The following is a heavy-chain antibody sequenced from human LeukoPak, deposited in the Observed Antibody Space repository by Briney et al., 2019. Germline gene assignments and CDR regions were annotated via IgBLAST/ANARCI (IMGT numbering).Heavy chain of an antibody. J-gene: IGHJ6*03. CDR2: MNPNSGNT. CDR1: GYTFTSYD. D-gene: IGHD2-2*01. CDR3: ARGTYPVDGYYMDV. Sequence: GASVKVSCKASGYTFTSYDFNWVRQATGQGLEWMGWMNPNSGNTGYAQKFQGRVTITRNTSISTAYMELSSLRSEDTAVYYCARGTYPVDGYYMDVWGKGTTVTVSS. V-gene: IGHV1-8*03.